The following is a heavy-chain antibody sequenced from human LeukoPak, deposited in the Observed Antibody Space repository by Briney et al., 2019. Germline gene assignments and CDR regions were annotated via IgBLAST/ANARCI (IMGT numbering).Heavy chain of an antibody. J-gene: IGHJ6*03. CDR3: ARVNRPSLSRYCSGGSCYPRTSYYYYMDV. Sequence: SGTLSLTCAVSGGSISSSNWWCWVRQPPGKGLEWIGEIYHSGSTNYNPSLKSRVTISVDKSKNQFSLKLSSVTAADTAVYYCARVNRPSLSRYCSGGSCYPRTSYYYYMDVWGKGTTVTVSS. CDR1: GGSISSSNW. CDR2: IYHSGST. D-gene: IGHD2-15*01. V-gene: IGHV4-4*02.